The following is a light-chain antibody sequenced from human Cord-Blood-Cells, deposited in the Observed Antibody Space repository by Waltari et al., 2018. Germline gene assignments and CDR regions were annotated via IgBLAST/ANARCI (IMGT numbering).Light chain of an antibody. CDR3: CSYAGSYTLAVV. Sequence: QSALTQPRSVSGSPGQSVTISCTGTSSDAGGYTYVSWYQQHPGKAPKLMIYDVSKRPSGVPDRFSGSKSGNTASLTISGLQAEDEADYYCCSYAGSYTLAVVFGGGTKLTVL. CDR2: DVS. J-gene: IGLJ2*01. V-gene: IGLV2-11*01. CDR1: SSDAGGYTY.